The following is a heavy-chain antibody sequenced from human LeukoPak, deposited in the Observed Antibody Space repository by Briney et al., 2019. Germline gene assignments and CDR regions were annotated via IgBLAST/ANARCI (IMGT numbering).Heavy chain of an antibody. CDR3: ARDIAAAGTPGDY. Sequence: GGSLRLSCAASGFTFSGSAMHWVRQAPGKGLEWVAVISYDGSNKYYADSVKGRFTISRDNSKNTLYLQMNSLRAEDTAVYYCARDIAAAGTPGDYWGQGTLVTVSS. D-gene: IGHD6-13*01. CDR1: GFTFSGSA. CDR2: ISYDGSNK. V-gene: IGHV3-30*04. J-gene: IGHJ4*02.